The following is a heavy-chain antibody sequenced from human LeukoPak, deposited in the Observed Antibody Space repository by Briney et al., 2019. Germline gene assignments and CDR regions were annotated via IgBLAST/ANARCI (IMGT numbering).Heavy chain of an antibody. CDR2: IYTNGNT. CDR3: AYGGYPLSY. CDR1: GLTVSSNY. V-gene: IGHV3-66*01. J-gene: IGHJ4*02. Sequence: PGGSLRLSCAASGLTVSSNYWNWVRQPPGKGLEWISLIYTNGNTQYANSVKDRFTFSRDNSKNTLYLQMNSLRAEDTAVYYCAYGGYPLSYWGQGTLVTVSS. D-gene: IGHD4-17*01.